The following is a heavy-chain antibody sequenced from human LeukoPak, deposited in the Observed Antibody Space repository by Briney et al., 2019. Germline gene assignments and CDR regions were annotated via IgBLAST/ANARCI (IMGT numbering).Heavy chain of an antibody. D-gene: IGHD1-1*01. CDR2: VYYSGST. Sequence: SETLSLTCVLSGASISSSDYYWAWIRQPPGKGLEWFGTVYYSGSTYYNPSLKSRLTISVDTSNNSISLKVTSLTAADTAVYYCARHGNWEPFDYWGQGSLVTVSS. CDR1: GASISSSDYY. V-gene: IGHV4-39*01. J-gene: IGHJ4*02. CDR3: ARHGNWEPFDY.